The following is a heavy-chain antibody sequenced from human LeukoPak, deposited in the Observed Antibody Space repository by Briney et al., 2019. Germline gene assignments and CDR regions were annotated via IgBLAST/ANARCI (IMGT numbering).Heavy chain of an antibody. V-gene: IGHV3-53*01. CDR3: ARDRMGAILYFDY. CDR1: EFSVGSNY. CDR2: IYSGGST. J-gene: IGHJ4*02. Sequence: SGGSLRLSCAASEFSVGSNYMTWVRQAPGKGLEWVSLIYSGGSTYYADSVKGRLTISRDNSKSTLYLQVNSLRAEDTAVYYCARDRMGAILYFDYWGQGTLVTVSS. D-gene: IGHD1-26*01.